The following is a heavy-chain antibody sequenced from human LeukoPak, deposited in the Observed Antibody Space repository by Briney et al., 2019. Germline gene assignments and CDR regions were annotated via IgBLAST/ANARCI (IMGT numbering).Heavy chain of an antibody. CDR3: ARDNSSSGDY. CDR2: INPNSGGT. Sequence: ASVKVSCKASGYTFTGYYMRWVRQAPGQGLEWMGWINPNSGGTNYAQKFQGRVTMTRDTSISTAHMELSRLRSDDTAVYYCARDNSSSGDYWGQGTLVTVSS. J-gene: IGHJ4*02. CDR1: GYTFTGYY. D-gene: IGHD6-13*01. V-gene: IGHV1-2*02.